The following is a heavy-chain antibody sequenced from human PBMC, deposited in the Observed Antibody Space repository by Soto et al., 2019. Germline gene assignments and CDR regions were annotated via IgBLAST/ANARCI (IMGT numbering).Heavy chain of an antibody. CDR2: MNPNSGNT. J-gene: IGHJ4*02. CDR1: EYTFGSYD. V-gene: IGHV1-8*01. CDR3: ARGPYCSGGGCQSVVGYYFEY. D-gene: IGHD2-15*01. Sequence: ASVKVSCKASEYTFGSYDINWVRQATGQGLEWMGWMNPNSGNTGYAQKFQGRVTMTRNTSISTAYMELSSLRVEDTAVYYCARGPYCSGGGCQSVVGYYFEYWGQGTPVTVSS.